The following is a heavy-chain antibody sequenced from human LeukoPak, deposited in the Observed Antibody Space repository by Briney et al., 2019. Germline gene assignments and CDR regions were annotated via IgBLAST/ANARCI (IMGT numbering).Heavy chain of an antibody. V-gene: IGHV3-13*01. CDR2: IGTAGDT. D-gene: IGHD3-22*01. Sequence: GGSLRLSCAASGFTFSSYDMNWVRQATGKGLEWVSAIGTAGDTYYPGSVKGRFTISRENAKNSLYLQMNSLRAGDTAVYYCARALRYDSSGPTDAFDIWGQGTMVTVSS. CDR3: ARALRYDSSGPTDAFDI. CDR1: GFTFSSYD. J-gene: IGHJ3*02.